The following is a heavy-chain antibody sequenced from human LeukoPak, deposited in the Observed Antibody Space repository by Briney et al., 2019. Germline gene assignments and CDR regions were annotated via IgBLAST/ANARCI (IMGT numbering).Heavy chain of an antibody. V-gene: IGHV4-61*02. J-gene: IGHJ6*03. Sequence: SETLSLTCTVSGGSISSGSYYWSWIRQPAGKGLEWIGRIYTSGSTNYNPSLKSRVTISVDTSKNQFSLKLSSVTAADTAVYYCARDRVVVTAIRGYYYYYYMDVWGKGTTVTISS. D-gene: IGHD2-21*02. CDR2: IYTSGST. CDR3: ARDRVVVTAIRGYYYYYYMDV. CDR1: GGSISSGSYY.